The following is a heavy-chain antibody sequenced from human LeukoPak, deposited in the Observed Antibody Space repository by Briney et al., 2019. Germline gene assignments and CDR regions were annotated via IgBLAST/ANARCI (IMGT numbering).Heavy chain of an antibody. J-gene: IGHJ6*03. D-gene: IGHD1/OR15-1a*01. CDR3: AISTKTYFYYYMDV. CDR1: GGSFSGYY. V-gene: IGHV4-34*01. Sequence: PSETLSLTCAVYGGSFSGYYWSWIRQPPGKGLEWIGEINHSGSTNYNPSLKSRVTISVDTSKNQFSLKLSSVTAADTAVYYCAISTKTYFYYYMDVWGKGTTVTVSS. CDR2: INHSGST.